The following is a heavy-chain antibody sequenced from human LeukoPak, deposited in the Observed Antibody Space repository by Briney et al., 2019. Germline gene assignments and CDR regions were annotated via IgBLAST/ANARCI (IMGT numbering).Heavy chain of an antibody. V-gene: IGHV3-30-3*01. J-gene: IGHJ4*02. CDR1: GFTFSSYA. CDR2: ISYDGSNK. Sequence: PGRSLRLSCAASGFTFSSYAMHWVRQAPGKGLEWVAVISYDGSNKYYADSVKGRFTISRDNSKNTLYLQMNSLRAEDTAVYYCARESVQLWASFDYWGQGTLVTVSS. D-gene: IGHD5-18*01. CDR3: ARESVQLWASFDY.